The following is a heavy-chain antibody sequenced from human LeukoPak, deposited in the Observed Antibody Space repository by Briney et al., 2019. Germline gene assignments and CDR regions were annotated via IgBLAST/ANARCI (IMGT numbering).Heavy chain of an antibody. CDR3: ARGGYYGSGNDFRFDP. CDR1: GYSISSSNW. V-gene: IGHV4-28*03. D-gene: IGHD3-10*01. CDR2: IYYSGST. Sequence: SDTLSLTCAVSGYSISSSNWWGWIRQPPGKGLEWIGYIYYSGSTIYNPSLKSRVPISVETSKNQFSLKLKSVTAADTAVYYCARGGYYGSGNDFRFDPWGQGTLVTVSS. J-gene: IGHJ5*02.